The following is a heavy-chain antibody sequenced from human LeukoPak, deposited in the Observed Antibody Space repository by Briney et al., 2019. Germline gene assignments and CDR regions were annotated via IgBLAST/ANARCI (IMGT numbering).Heavy chain of an antibody. CDR2: ISGSGSGT. Sequence: PGGSLRLSCAASGFTFSTYAMTWVRQAPGQGLEWVSSISGSGSGTYYADSVKGRFTISRDNSKNTLYLQMNSLRAEDTAVYYCAREPLTGSSGWPTTFDYWGQGTLVTVSS. J-gene: IGHJ4*02. CDR1: GFTFSTYA. D-gene: IGHD6-19*01. CDR3: AREPLTGSSGWPTTFDY. V-gene: IGHV3-23*01.